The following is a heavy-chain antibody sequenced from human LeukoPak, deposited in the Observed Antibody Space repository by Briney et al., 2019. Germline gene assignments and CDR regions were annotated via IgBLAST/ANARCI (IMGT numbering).Heavy chain of an antibody. Sequence: AGGSLRLSCAASGFTFDDYAMHWVRQAPGKGLEWVALISYDGSNKYFADSVKGRFTISRDNSKNTLYLQMHSLRAEDTAVYYCAKDNVAAAGRYFDYWGQGTLVTVSS. D-gene: IGHD6-13*01. CDR3: AKDNVAAAGRYFDY. CDR1: GFTFDDYA. V-gene: IGHV3-30*18. CDR2: ISYDGSNK. J-gene: IGHJ4*02.